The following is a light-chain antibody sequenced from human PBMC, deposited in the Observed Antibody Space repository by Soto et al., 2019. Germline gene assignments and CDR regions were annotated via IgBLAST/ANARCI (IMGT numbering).Light chain of an antibody. CDR3: QQYDSYWGT. Sequence: DIQMTQTPDTLSASVGDRVTMTCRASQSISNWLAWYQQKPGKAPKVLIYDASKLESGVPSRFSGAGPGTEFTLTISSLQPDDFATYYCQQYDSYWGTFGQGTKVDIK. CDR2: DAS. V-gene: IGKV1-5*01. J-gene: IGKJ2*01. CDR1: QSISNW.